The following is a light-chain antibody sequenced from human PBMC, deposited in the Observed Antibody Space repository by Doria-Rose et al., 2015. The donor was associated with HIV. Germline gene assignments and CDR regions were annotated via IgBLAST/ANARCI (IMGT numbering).Light chain of an antibody. Sequence: TQSPGTLSLSPGERATLSCRASQRVKSSYLAWYQHKPGQAPMLLIYDASTRATGIPDRFSGSGSGTDFTLTISRLEPEDVAVYYCQQYGTSRGTFGQGTRLEIK. CDR2: DAS. CDR1: QRVKSSY. V-gene: IGKV3-20*01. J-gene: IGKJ5*01. CDR3: QQYGTSRGT.